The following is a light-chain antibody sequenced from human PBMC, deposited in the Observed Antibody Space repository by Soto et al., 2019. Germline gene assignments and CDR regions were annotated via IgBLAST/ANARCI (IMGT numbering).Light chain of an antibody. J-gene: IGLJ3*02. V-gene: IGLV1-44*01. CDR2: SNN. CDR3: AAWDDSLNGLWV. CDR1: SSNIGSNT. Sequence: QSVLTQPPSASGTPGQRVTISCSGSSSNIGSNTVNWYQQLPGTAPKLLIYSNNQRPSGVPGRFSGSKSGTSASLAISGLQSEDEDEYYCAAWDDSLNGLWVFGGGTKLTVL.